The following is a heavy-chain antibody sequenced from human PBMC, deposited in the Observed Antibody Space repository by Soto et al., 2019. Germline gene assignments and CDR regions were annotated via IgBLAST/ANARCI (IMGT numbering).Heavy chain of an antibody. D-gene: IGHD2-2*03. V-gene: IGHV4-30-4*01. CDR1: GGSISSGDYY. CDR3: ARVALGIVVVPAANPDYYYYYGMDV. Sequence: PSETLSLTCTVSGGSISSGDYYWSWIRQPPGKGLEWIGYIYYSGSTYYNPSLKSRVTISVDTSKNQFSLKLSSVTAADTAVYYCARVALGIVVVPAANPDYYYYYGMDVWGQGTTVTVSS. J-gene: IGHJ6*02. CDR2: IYYSGST.